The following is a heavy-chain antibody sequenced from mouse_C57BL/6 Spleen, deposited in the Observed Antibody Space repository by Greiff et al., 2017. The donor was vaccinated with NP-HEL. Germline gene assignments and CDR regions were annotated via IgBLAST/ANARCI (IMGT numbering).Heavy chain of an antibody. CDR3: ARWMVTTRYFDY. Sequence: QVQLQQPGAELVKPGASVKMSCKASGYTFTSYRITWVKQRPGQGLEWIGDIYPGSGSTNYNEKFKSKATLTVDTSSSTAYMQLSSLTSEDSAVYYCARWMVTTRYFDYWGQGTTLTVSS. D-gene: IGHD2-2*01. CDR1: GYTFTSYR. V-gene: IGHV1-55*01. J-gene: IGHJ2*01. CDR2: IYPGSGST.